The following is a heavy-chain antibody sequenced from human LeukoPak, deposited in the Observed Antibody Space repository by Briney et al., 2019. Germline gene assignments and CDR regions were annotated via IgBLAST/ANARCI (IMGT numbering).Heavy chain of an antibody. Sequence: ASVKVSCKASGYTFTGYYMHWVRQAPGQGLEWMGRINPNSGGTNYAQKFQGRVTMTRDTSISTAYMELSRLRSDDTAVYYCASIGYCSSTSCYGEEDIDYWGQGTLATVSS. CDR2: INPNSGGT. J-gene: IGHJ4*02. CDR3: ASIGYCSSTSCYGEEDIDY. CDR1: GYTFTGYY. V-gene: IGHV1-2*06. D-gene: IGHD2-2*03.